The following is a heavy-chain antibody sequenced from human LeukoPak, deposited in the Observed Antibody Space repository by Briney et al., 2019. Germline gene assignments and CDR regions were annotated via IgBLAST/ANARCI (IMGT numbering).Heavy chain of an antibody. J-gene: IGHJ4*02. CDR1: GGSFSGYY. Sequence: SETLSLTCAVYGGSFSGYYWSWIRQPPGKGLEWIGYIYYSGSTNYNPSLKSRVTISVDKSKNQFSLKLSSVTAADTALYYCARSGFGFDYWGQGTLVTVSS. CDR2: IYYSGST. CDR3: ARSGFGFDY. V-gene: IGHV4-34*01. D-gene: IGHD3-3*01.